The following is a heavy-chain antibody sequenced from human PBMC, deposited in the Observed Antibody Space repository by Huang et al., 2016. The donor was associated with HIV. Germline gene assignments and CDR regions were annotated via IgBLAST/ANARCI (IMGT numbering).Heavy chain of an antibody. D-gene: IGHD3-22*01. V-gene: IGHV5-51*01. J-gene: IGHJ4*02. CDR3: VRSTSGYYYRTDY. Sequence: EVQLAQSGPEVKKPGESMKISCKGSGFSFTNYWIGWVRQMPGKGREWMVFIYPVYSDTKYSPSFHGQVTISAYKPIRAAYLQWSSLKASDTAMYYCVRSTSGYYYRTDYWGQGTLVTVSS. CDR1: GFSFTNYW. CDR2: IYPVYSDT.